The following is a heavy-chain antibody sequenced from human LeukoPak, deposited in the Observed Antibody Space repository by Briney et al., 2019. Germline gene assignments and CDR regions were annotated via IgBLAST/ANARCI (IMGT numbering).Heavy chain of an antibody. J-gene: IGHJ4*02. CDR1: GFTVSSNY. V-gene: IGHV3-53*01. Sequence: GGSLRLSCAASGFTVSSNYMSWVHQAPGKGLEWVSVIYSGGSTYYADSERGRFTISRDNSKNTLYLQMNSLRAEDTAVYYCARGGTPHYFDYWGQGTLVTVSS. D-gene: IGHD1-7*01. CDR3: ARGGTPHYFDY. CDR2: IYSGGST.